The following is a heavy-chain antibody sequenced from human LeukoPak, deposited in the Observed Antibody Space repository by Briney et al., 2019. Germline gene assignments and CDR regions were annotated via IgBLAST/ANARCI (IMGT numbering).Heavy chain of an antibody. CDR2: IYYSGST. CDR3: ARDRGGSPTWPRRPYYMDV. D-gene: IGHD2-15*01. Sequence: KPSETLSLTCTVSGGSISSSTYFWGWIRQPPGKGLEWIGTIYYSGSTYYNPSLKSRVTISVDSSKNQFSLRLSSVTAADTAVYYCARDRGGSPTWPRRPYYMDVWGKGTTVTVSS. CDR1: GGSISSSTYF. V-gene: IGHV4-39*07. J-gene: IGHJ6*03.